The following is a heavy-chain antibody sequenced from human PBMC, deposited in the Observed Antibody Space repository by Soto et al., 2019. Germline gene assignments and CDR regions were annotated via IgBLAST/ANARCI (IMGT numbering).Heavy chain of an antibody. CDR3: ARYYAPSNPGWFDP. D-gene: IGHD1-26*01. J-gene: IGHJ5*02. CDR2: ISSSSSYI. Sequence: PGGSLRLSCAASGFTFSSYSMNWVRQAPGKGLEWVSSISSSSSYIYYADSVKGRFTISRDNAKNSLYLQMNSLRAEDTAVYYCARYYAPSNPGWFDPWGQGTLVTVSS. CDR1: GFTFSSYS. V-gene: IGHV3-21*01.